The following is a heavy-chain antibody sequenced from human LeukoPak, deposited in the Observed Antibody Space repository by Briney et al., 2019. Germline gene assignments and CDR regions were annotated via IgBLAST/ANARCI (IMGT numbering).Heavy chain of an antibody. CDR1: GFTFSSYE. V-gene: IGHV3-48*03. D-gene: IGHD3-22*01. CDR3: TTTEDSYDSNGYLFDY. Sequence: PGGSLRLSCSASGFTFSSYEMNWVRQAPGKGLEWVSYISSSGSTIYYADSVKGRFTISRDNAKNSLYLQMNSLKTEDTAVYHCTTTEDSYDSNGYLFDYWGQGTLVTVSS. J-gene: IGHJ4*02. CDR2: ISSSGSTI.